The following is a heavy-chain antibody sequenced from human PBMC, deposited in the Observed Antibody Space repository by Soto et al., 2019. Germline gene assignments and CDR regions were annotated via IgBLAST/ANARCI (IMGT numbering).Heavy chain of an antibody. CDR2: ISYDGSNK. D-gene: IGHD6-19*01. CDR1: GFTFSGYG. V-gene: IGHV3-30*18. CDR3: AKDPVQYSSGWLYDY. Sequence: PGGSLRLSCAASGFTFSGYGMHWVRQAPGKGLEWVAVISYDGSNKYYADSVKGRFTISRDNSKNTLYLQMNSLRAEDTAVYYCAKDPVQYSSGWLYDYWGQGTLVTVSS. J-gene: IGHJ4*02.